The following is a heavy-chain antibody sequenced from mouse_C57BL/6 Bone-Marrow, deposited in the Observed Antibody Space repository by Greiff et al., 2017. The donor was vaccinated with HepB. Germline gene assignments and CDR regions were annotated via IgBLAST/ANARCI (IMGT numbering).Heavy chain of an antibody. CDR2: ISAGGGYT. Sequence: ESGGGLVKPGGSLKLSCEASGFTFSSYAISWVGQTPEKRLEWVATISAGGGYTYYPDNVKGRFTFSRDNAKNNLYLQMSHLKSEDTAMYYCASTVVGYVDVCGTGTTVTVSS. D-gene: IGHD1-1*01. CDR3: ASTVVGYVDV. V-gene: IGHV5-4*01. J-gene: IGHJ1*03. CDR1: GFTFSSYA.